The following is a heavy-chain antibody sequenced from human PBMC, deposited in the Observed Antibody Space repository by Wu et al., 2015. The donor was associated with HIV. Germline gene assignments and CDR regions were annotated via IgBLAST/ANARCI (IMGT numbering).Heavy chain of an antibody. CDR2: ISSYNGNS. CDR3: ARGGAGFGSTLPIDY. D-gene: IGHD3-10*01. J-gene: IGHJ4*02. V-gene: IGHV1-18*01. Sequence: QVHLVQSGPEVKKPGASVNVSCKASGYPFSDYGVSWVRQAPGQGLEWMGWISSYNGNSDYAQKFQGRVTMTTDTSTNTAYMDLRSLRSDDTAVYYCARGGAGFGSTLPIDYWGQGTLVSVSS. CDR1: GYPFSDYG.